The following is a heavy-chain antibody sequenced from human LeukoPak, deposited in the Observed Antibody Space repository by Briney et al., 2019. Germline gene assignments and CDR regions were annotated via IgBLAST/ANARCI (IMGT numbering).Heavy chain of an antibody. Sequence: GGSLRLSCAASGFTFSSYAMSWVRQAPGKGLECVSVISNSAGSTFYADSVKGRFTISRDNSKNTLYLQMNSLRAEDTAVYYCAKTPANWGTNWGQGTLVTVSS. V-gene: IGHV3-23*01. D-gene: IGHD7-27*01. CDR3: AKTPANWGTN. CDR2: ISNSAGST. J-gene: IGHJ4*02. CDR1: GFTFSSYA.